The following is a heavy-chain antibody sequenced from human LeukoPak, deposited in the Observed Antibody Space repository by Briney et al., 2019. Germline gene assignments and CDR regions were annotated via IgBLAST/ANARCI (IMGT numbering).Heavy chain of an antibody. D-gene: IGHD3-22*01. J-gene: IGHJ4*02. Sequence: PGGSLRLSCAASGFTFSSYTMSWVRQAPGKGLEWVSAISGSGGNTYYADSVKGRFTISRDNSKNTLFLQMNSLRAEDTAVYYCAKAGMGYYDSGSYYDWGQGTRVTVSS. V-gene: IGHV3-23*01. CDR2: ISGSGGNT. CDR1: GFTFSSYT. CDR3: AKAGMGYYDSGSYYD.